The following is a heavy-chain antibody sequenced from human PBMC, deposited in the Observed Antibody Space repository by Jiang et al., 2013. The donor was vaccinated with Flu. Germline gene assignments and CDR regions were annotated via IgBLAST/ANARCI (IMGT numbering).Heavy chain of an antibody. CDR1: GYTLTELS. CDR2: FDPEDGET. CDR3: ATLPGIAVAGDYYYGMDV. D-gene: IGHD6-19*01. Sequence: GAEVKKPGASVKVSCKVSGYTLTELSMHWVRQAPGKGLEWMGGFDPEDGETIYAQKFQGRVTMTEDTSTDTAYMELSSLRSEDTAVYYCATLPGIAVAGDYYYGMDVWGQGTTVTVSS. J-gene: IGHJ6*02. V-gene: IGHV1-24*01.